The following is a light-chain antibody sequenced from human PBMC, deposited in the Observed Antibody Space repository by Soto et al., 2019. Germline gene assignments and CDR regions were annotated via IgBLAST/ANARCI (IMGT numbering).Light chain of an antibody. J-gene: IGKJ5*01. CDR3: QQRSNWPPIT. Sequence: EIVMTQSPATLSVSAGEIATLSFRASQSVSSNLAWYQQKPGQAPRLLIYDASNRATGIPARFSGSGSGTDFTLTISSLEPEDFAVYYCQQRSNWPPITFGQGTRLEIK. CDR2: DAS. V-gene: IGKV3-11*01. CDR1: QSVSSN.